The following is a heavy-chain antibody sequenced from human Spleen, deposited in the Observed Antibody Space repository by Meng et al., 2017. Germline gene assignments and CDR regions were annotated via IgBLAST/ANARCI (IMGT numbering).Heavy chain of an antibody. J-gene: IGHJ4*02. D-gene: IGHD1-26*01. CDR3: ARAVGATPLDY. CDR1: GYTFTGSY. CDR2: LNPASGGT. Sequence: QVQPVESGAEVKKPGASVKVSCKASGYTFTGSYMHWVRQAPGQGLEWMGRLNPASGGTNYAQKFQGRVTMTRDTSISTASMELSSLRSDDTAVYYCARAVGATPLDYWGQGTLVTVSS. V-gene: IGHV1-2*06.